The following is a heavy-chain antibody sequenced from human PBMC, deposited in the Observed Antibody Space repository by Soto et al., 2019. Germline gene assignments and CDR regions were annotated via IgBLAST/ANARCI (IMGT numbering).Heavy chain of an antibody. CDR3: ARGNYESSGYPEY. V-gene: IGHV3-33*01. CDR2: IWYDGSNK. CDR1: GFTFRDYG. Sequence: GGSLRLSCAASGFTFRDYGMHWVRQAPGKGLEWVSVIWYDGSNKYYADSVKGRFTISRDNSKNTLYLQMNSLRAEDTAVYYCARGNYESSGYPEYWGQGTPVTVSS. J-gene: IGHJ4*02. D-gene: IGHD3-22*01.